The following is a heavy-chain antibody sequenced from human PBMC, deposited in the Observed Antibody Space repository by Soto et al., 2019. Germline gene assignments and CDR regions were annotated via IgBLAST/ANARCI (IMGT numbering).Heavy chain of an antibody. J-gene: IGHJ6*02. CDR2: IYPGDSDT. CDR3: AKLGIAAAIDGMDV. V-gene: IGHV5-51*01. Sequence: GESLKISCMVSGYSFTGYWIAWVRQMPGKGLEYMGIIYPGDSDTRYSPSFQGQVTISADKSISTAYLQWSSLKASDTAMYYCAKLGIAAAIDGMDVWGQGNTVTVSS. D-gene: IGHD6-13*01. CDR1: GYSFTGYW.